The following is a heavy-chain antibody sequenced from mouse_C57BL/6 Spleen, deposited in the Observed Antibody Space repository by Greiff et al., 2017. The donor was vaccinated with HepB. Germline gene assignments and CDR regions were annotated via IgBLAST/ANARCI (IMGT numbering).Heavy chain of an antibody. D-gene: IGHD2-1*01. J-gene: IGHJ2*01. CDR2: ISSASSTI. V-gene: IGHV5-17*01. Sequence: EVMLVEPGGGLVKPGGSLKLSCAASGFTFSDYGMHWVRQAPEKGLEWVAYISSASSTIYYADTVKGRFTISRDNAKNTLFLQMTSLRSEDAAKYCCAGRSGNCVFDYWGQGTTLTVSS. CDR3: AGRSGNCVFDY. CDR1: GFTFSDYG.